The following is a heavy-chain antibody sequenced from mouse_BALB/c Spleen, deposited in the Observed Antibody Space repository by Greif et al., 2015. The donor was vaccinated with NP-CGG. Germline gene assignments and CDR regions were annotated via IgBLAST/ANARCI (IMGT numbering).Heavy chain of an antibody. CDR2: IYPGDGDT. D-gene: IGHD3-1*01. Sequence: QVQLQQSGPELVKPGASVKISCKASGYAFSSSWMNWVKQRPGQGLEWIGRIYPGDGDTNYNGKFKGKATLTADKSSSTAYMQLSSLTSVDSAVYFCARSGAYGYFDVWGAGTTVTVSS. J-gene: IGHJ1*01. V-gene: IGHV1-82*01. CDR3: ARSGAYGYFDV. CDR1: GYAFSSSW.